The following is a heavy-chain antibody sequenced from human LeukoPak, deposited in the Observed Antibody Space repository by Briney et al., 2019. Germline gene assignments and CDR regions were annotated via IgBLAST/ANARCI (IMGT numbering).Heavy chain of an antibody. CDR3: ARGANTLRGYSSSPTTFDP. V-gene: IGHV6-1*01. D-gene: IGHD6-13*01. Sequence: SQTLSLTCAVSGDTVSSNSAAWNWIRQSPSRGLEWLGRTYYNSKWYNDYAVSVKSRITVNPDTSKNQFSLQLSSVTAADTAVYYCARGANTLRGYSSSPTTFDPWGQGTLVTVSS. CDR2: TYYNSKWYN. J-gene: IGHJ5*02. CDR1: GDTVSSNSAA.